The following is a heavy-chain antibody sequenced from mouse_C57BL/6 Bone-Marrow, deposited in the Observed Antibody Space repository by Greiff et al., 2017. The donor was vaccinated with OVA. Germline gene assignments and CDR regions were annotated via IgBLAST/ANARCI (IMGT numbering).Heavy chain of an antibody. CDR3: ARECGYVPWYFDV. D-gene: IGHD2-2*01. CDR1: GYTFTSYW. Sequence: QVQLQQPGAELVKPGASVKLSCKASGYTFTSYWMHWVKQRPGRGLEWIGRIDPSSGGPKYNEKFTSKATLTVANTSSTAYMQLSSRTSEDSAVDCGARECGYVPWYFDVWGTGTTVTVSS. J-gene: IGHJ1*03. CDR2: IDPSSGGP. V-gene: IGHV1-72*01.